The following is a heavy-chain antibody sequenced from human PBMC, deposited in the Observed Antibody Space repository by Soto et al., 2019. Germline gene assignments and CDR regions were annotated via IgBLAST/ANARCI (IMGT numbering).Heavy chain of an antibody. CDR3: ARDGKLRFLEWLSSPPLDP. CDR2: ISAYNGNT. D-gene: IGHD3-3*01. V-gene: IGHV1-18*01. J-gene: IGHJ5*02. Sequence: VASVKVSCKASGYTFTSYGISWVRQAPGQGLEWMGWISAYNGNTNYAQKLQGRVTMTTDTSTSTAYMELRSLRSDDTAVYYCARDGKLRFLEWLSSPPLDPWGQGTLVTVSS. CDR1: GYTFTSYG.